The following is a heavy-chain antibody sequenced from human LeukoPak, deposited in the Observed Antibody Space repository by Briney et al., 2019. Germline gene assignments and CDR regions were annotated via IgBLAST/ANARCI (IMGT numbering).Heavy chain of an antibody. D-gene: IGHD7-27*01. V-gene: IGHV3-30*18. CDR3: AKDPQGNWGSYPDY. CDR2: ISYDGSNK. CDR1: GFTFNSYG. Sequence: GTSLRLSCAASGFTFNSYGMHWVRQAPGKGLEWVALISYDGSNKNYADSVKGRFTISRDSLKNTVYLQMNSLRPEDTAVYYCAKDPQGNWGSYPDYWGQGTLVTVSS. J-gene: IGHJ4*02.